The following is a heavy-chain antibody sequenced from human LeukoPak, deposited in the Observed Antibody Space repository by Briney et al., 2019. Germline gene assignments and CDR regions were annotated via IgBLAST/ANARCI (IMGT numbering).Heavy chain of an antibody. CDR2: INPNSGGT. CDR1: GYTFTGYY. J-gene: IGHJ4*02. Sequence: ASVKLSCKASGYTFTGYYMHWVRQAPGQGLEWMGWINPNSGGTNYAQKFQGRVTMTSDTSISTAYMELTRLRSDDTAVYYCARDNGDYWFDYWGQGTLVTVSS. D-gene: IGHD4-17*01. CDR3: ARDNGDYWFDY. V-gene: IGHV1-2*02.